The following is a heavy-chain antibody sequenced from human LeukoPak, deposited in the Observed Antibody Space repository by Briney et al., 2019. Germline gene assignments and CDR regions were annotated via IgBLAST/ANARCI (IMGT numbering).Heavy chain of an antibody. Sequence: PSETLSLTCAVYGGSFSGYYWSWIRQPPGRGLEWIGEINHSGSTNYNPSLKSRVTISVGTSKNQFSLKPSSVTAADTAVYYCARAAHYYDSSGYYYGPLDYWGQGTLVTVSS. J-gene: IGHJ4*02. V-gene: IGHV4-34*01. CDR1: GGSFSGYY. CDR3: ARAAHYYDSSGYYYGPLDY. CDR2: INHSGST. D-gene: IGHD3-22*01.